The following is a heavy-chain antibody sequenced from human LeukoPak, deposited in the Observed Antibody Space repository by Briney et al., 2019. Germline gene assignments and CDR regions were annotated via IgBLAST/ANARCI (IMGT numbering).Heavy chain of an antibody. V-gene: IGHV5-51*01. D-gene: IGHD3-10*01. CDR3: ARREYPDPTSLHYYYPLDV. CDR2: IYPADSDT. J-gene: IGHJ6*02. Sequence: GESLKISCKGFGYTFSTYWIAWVRQMPGKGLEWMGIIYPADSDTKYSPSFQGQVTISADKSTAFPQWSSLRASDTAMYYCARREYPDPTSLHYYYPLDVWGQGTTVTVSS. CDR1: GYTFSTYW.